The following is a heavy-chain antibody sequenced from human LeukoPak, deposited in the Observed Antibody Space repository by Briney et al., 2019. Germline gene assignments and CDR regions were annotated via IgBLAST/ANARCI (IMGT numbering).Heavy chain of an antibody. J-gene: IGHJ4*02. D-gene: IGHD4-23*01. V-gene: IGHV3-21*01. CDR2: ISSSSSYI. Sequence: GGSLRLSCAASGFTFSSYSMNWVRQAPGKGLEWVSSISSSSSYIYYADSVKGRFTISRDNAKNSLYLQMNSLRAEDTAVYYCARGLRWRAYFDYWGQGTLVTVSS. CDR1: GFTFSSYS. CDR3: ARGLRWRAYFDY.